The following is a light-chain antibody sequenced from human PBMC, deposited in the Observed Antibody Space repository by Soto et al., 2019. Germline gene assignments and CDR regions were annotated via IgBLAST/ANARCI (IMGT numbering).Light chain of an antibody. J-gene: IGKJ5*01. CDR2: EVS. CDR3: QHLNSYPIT. CDR1: HGVSSH. V-gene: IGKV1-9*01. Sequence: IQLTHFPSSLSASLGDIVTMTFRAIHGVSSHLAWHQQKPGKAPKLLIYEVSTLQSGVPSRFSGSGSATDFTLTISSLQPEDFATYYCQHLNSYPITFGQGTRLEIK.